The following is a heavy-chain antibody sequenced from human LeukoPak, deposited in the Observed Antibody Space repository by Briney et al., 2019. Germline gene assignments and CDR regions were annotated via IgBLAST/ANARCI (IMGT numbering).Heavy chain of an antibody. CDR1: GFTFSSYA. CDR2: ISGSGGST. J-gene: IGHJ4*02. D-gene: IGHD3-16*02. CDR3: MLGELSLGFDY. Sequence: GGSLRLSCAASGFTFSSYAMSWVRQAPRKGLEWVSAISGSGGSTYYADSVKGRFTISRDNSKNTLYLQMNSLRAEDRAVYYCMLGELSLGFDYWGQGTLVTVSS. V-gene: IGHV3-23*01.